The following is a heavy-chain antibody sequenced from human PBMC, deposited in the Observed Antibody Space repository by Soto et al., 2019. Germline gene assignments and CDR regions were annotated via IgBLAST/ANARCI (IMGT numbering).Heavy chain of an antibody. D-gene: IGHD4-17*01. CDR3: ARAADNGQYLDWFDA. V-gene: IGHV3-23*01. Sequence: EVQLLESGGGLVQPGGSLRLSCAASEFTFSSHAMTWVRQAPVKGLEWVSGISGSGDRTYYTDSVKGRFTISRDNSKNTLYLQMSSLRADDTAIYYCARAADNGQYLDWFDAWGQGTLVTVSS. CDR1: EFTFSSHA. CDR2: ISGSGDRT. J-gene: IGHJ5*02.